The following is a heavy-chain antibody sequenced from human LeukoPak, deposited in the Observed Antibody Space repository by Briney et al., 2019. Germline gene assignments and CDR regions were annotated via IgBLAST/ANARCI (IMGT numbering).Heavy chain of an antibody. D-gene: IGHD3-9*01. CDR2: INHSGST. CDR3: ARLDPVLRYFDWSKRNAFDI. J-gene: IGHJ3*02. Sequence: PSETLSLTCAVYGGSFSGYYWSWIRQPPGKGLEWIGEINHSGSTNYNPSLKSRVTISVDTSKNQFSLKLSSVTAADTAVYYCARLDPVLRYFDWSKRNAFDIWGQGTMVTVSS. CDR1: GGSFSGYY. V-gene: IGHV4-34*01.